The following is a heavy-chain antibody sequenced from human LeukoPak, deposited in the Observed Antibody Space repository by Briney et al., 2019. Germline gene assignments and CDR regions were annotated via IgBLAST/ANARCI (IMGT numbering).Heavy chain of an antibody. J-gene: IGHJ4*02. CDR1: GYTFTSYY. CDR2: INPSGGST. V-gene: IGHV1-46*01. Sequence: ASVKVSCKASGYTFTSYYMHWVRQAPGQGLEWMGIINPSGGSTSYAQKFQGRVTMTRDTSTSTVYMELSSLRSEDTAVYYCARDRGIVVVPAAIIPPWSFDYWGQGTLVTVSS. CDR3: ARDRGIVVVPAAIIPPWSFDY. D-gene: IGHD2-2*02.